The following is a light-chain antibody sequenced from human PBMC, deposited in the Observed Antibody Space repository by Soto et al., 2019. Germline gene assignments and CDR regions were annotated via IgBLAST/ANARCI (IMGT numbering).Light chain of an antibody. CDR3: SSYTSSGSHVV. V-gene: IGLV2-14*01. J-gene: IGLJ2*01. CDR2: EVT. Sequence: ALTQPASVSGSPGQSITISCSGTSSDVGSFNYVSWYQQHAGKAPKLMIYEVTNRPSGVSNRFSGSKSGNTASLTISGLQAEDEAAYYCSSYTSSGSHVVFGGGTQLTVL. CDR1: SSDVGSFNY.